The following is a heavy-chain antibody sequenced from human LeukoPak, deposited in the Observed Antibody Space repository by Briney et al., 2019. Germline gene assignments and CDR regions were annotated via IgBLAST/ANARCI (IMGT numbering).Heavy chain of an antibody. V-gene: IGHV4-59*08. CDR1: GGSLSSYY. J-gene: IGHJ2*01. CDR2: IYSSGRT. Sequence: SETLSLTCSVSGGSLSSYYWSWIRQPPGKGLEWIAYIYSSGRTMYNASLKTRVTISLDTSRNQFSLRLKSVTAADTAVFYCARHFSSVDWYFDLWGRGTLVTVSS. CDR3: ARHFSSVDWYFDL. D-gene: IGHD4-23*01.